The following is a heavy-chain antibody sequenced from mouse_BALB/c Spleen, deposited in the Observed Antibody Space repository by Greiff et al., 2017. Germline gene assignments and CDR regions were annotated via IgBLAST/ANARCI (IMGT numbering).Heavy chain of an antibody. D-gene: IGHD2-10*02. J-gene: IGHJ4*01. CDR1: GFSLTSYG. CDR2: IWAGGST. V-gene: IGHV2-9*02. CDR3: ARDRGYGNYVGGAMDY. Sequence: VKLMESGPGLVAPSQSLSITCTVSGFSLTSYGVHWVRQPPGKGLEWLGVIWAGGSTNNNSALMSRLSIIKDNAKSQVFLKMNSLQTDDTAMYYYARDRGYGNYVGGAMDYWGQGTSVTVSS.